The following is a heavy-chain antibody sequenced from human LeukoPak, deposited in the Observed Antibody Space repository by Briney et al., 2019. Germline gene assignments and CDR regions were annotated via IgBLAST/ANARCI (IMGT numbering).Heavy chain of an antibody. CDR2: IIPIFGTA. CDR1: GGTFSSYA. CDR3: ASSFGLAYCGGDCYSEFDY. Sequence: GASVKVSCKASGGTFSSYAISWVRQAPGQGLEWMGRIIPIFGTANYAQKFQGRVTITTDESTSTAYMELSSLRSEDTAVYYCASSFGLAYCGGDCYSEFDYWGQGTLVTVSS. V-gene: IGHV1-69*05. D-gene: IGHD2-21*02. J-gene: IGHJ4*02.